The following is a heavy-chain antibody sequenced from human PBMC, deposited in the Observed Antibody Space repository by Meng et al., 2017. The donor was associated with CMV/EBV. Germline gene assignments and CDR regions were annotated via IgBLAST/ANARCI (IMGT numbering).Heavy chain of an antibody. Sequence: GESLKISCAASGFTFSSYSMNWVRQAPGKGLEWVSSISSSSSYIYYADSVKGRFTISRGNAKNSLYLQMNSLRAEDTAVYYCARDPTYYDFWSDRYPSYYYGMDVWGQGTTVTVSS. CDR1: GFTFSSYS. CDR2: ISSSSSYI. V-gene: IGHV3-21*01. CDR3: ARDPTYYDFWSDRYPSYYYGMDV. D-gene: IGHD3-3*01. J-gene: IGHJ6*02.